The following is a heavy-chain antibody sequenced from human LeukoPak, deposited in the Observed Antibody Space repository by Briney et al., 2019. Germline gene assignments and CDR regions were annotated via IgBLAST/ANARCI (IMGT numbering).Heavy chain of an antibody. CDR1: GDSISSARNY. CDR2: IYYSGST. D-gene: IGHD5-18*01. V-gene: IGHV4-39*01. CDR3: ARLDAYSYGRGYYGMDV. J-gene: IGHJ6*02. Sequence: SETLSLTCTVSGDSISSARNYWGWIRQPPGKGLEWIGSIYYSGSTYYNPSLKSRVTISVDTSKNQFSLKLSSVTAADTAVYYCARLDAYSYGRGYYGMDVWGQGTTVTVSS.